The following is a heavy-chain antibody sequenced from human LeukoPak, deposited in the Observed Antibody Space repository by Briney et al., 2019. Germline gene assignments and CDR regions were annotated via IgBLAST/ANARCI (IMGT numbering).Heavy chain of an antibody. J-gene: IGHJ4*02. CDR2: ISSSGTI. CDR1: GFTVSSNY. D-gene: IGHD3-10*01. CDR3: ARGFSYFDY. V-gene: IGHV3-69-1*02. Sequence: GGSLRLSCAASGFTVSSNYISWVRQAPGKGLEWVSHISSSGTIYYADSVKGRFTISRDNAKNSLYLQMNSLRAEDTAVYYCARGFSYFDYWGQGTLVTVSS.